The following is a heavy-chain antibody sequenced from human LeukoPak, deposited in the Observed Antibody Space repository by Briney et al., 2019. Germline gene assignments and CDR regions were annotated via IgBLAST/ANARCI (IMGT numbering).Heavy chain of an antibody. CDR2: ISYDGSER. V-gene: IGHV3-30*04. J-gene: IGHJ4*02. CDR3: TSEFRDSTFDFDY. CDR1: GFTFSNYA. D-gene: IGHD3-16*01. Sequence: GGSMRLCCAASGFTFSNYAMHWVRQAPGQGLEWVAFISYDGSERYYADSAKGRFTISRDNSENTLYLQMNSLRAEDTALYYCTSEFRDSTFDFDYWSEASLATVSS.